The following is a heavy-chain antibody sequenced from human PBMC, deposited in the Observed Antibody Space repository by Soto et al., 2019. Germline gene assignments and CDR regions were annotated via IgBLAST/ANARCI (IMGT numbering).Heavy chain of an antibody. CDR3: ARDGASTLLYYYYGMDV. J-gene: IGHJ6*02. CDR2: IGTNGGST. V-gene: IGHV3-64*04. CDR1: GFTFSNYA. D-gene: IGHD3-16*01. Sequence: GGSLRLSCSASGFTFSNYALHWVRQAPGKGLEYVSSIGTNGGSTFYADSVKGRFTISRDNSKNTLYLQMNSLRAEDTAVYYCARDGASTLLYYYYGMDVWGQGTTVTVSS.